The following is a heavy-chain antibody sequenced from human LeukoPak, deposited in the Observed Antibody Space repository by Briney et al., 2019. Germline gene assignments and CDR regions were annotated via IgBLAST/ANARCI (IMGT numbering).Heavy chain of an antibody. CDR2: INPNSGGT. V-gene: IGHV1-2*02. D-gene: IGHD1-1*01. Sequence: WASVKVSCKASGYTFTGYYMHWVRHAPGQGLEWMGWINPNSGGTNYAQKFQSRVTMTRDTSISTAYMELSSLRSDDTAVYYCARETGTSRGAGFDPWGQGTLVTVSS. CDR1: GYTFTGYY. J-gene: IGHJ5*02. CDR3: ARETGTSRGAGFDP.